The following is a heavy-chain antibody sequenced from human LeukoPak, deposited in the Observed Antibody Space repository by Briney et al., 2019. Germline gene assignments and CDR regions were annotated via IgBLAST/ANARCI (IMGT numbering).Heavy chain of an antibody. V-gene: IGHV3-23*01. D-gene: IGHD3-10*01. CDR1: GFTFSSYA. CDR2: ISGSGGGT. Sequence: PGGSLRLSCAASGFTFSSYAMSWVRQAPGKGLEWVSAISGSGGGTYYADSVKGRFTISRDNSKNTLYLQMNSLRAEDTAVYYCARSLTVRGYFDYWGQGTLVTVSS. CDR3: ARSLTVRGYFDY. J-gene: IGHJ4*02.